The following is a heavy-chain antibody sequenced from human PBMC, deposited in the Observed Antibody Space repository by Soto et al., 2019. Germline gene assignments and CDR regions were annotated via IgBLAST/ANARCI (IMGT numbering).Heavy chain of an antibody. Sequence: QITLKESGPTLVKPTQTLTLTCTFSGFSLITNGVGVGWVRQPPGEALEWLALIYWDDDKRYSPSLKSRLTITKDTSRNQVVLTITNVVPVDTAAYYCAHRLRLMSMWNCGAFDFWGRGAMVVVSS. J-gene: IGHJ3*01. D-gene: IGHD1-7*01. V-gene: IGHV2-5*02. CDR3: AHRLRLMSMWNCGAFDF. CDR2: IYWDDDK. CDR1: GFSLITNGVG.